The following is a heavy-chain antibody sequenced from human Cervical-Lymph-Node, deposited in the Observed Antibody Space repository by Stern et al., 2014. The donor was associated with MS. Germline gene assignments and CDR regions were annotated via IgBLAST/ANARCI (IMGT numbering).Heavy chain of an antibody. J-gene: IGHJ6*02. CDR3: ARRGMDV. CDR1: GYSFNIYW. CDR2: IYPDDSDT. Sequence: EMKLVESGAEVKKPGESLTISCKGFGYSFNIYWIACVRHRPGNGLEGREIIYPDDSDTGYSPSFQGQVTFSVDKSISTAYLQWSSLKPSDTATYFWARRGMDVWGQGTSVTVSS. V-gene: IGHV5-51*01.